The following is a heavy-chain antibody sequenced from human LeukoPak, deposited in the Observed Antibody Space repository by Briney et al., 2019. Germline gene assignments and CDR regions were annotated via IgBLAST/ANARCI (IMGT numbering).Heavy chain of an antibody. D-gene: IGHD3-10*02. V-gene: IGHV3-23*01. CDR2: ISGTGGGT. Sequence: GGSLRLSCAASGFTFSTYGMTWVRQAPGKGLEWVSVISGTGGGTYYAESVKGRFTISRDNAKNSLYLQMNSLRAEDTAVYYCAELGITMIGGVWGKGTTVTISS. J-gene: IGHJ6*04. CDR3: AELGITMIGGV. CDR1: GFTFSTYG.